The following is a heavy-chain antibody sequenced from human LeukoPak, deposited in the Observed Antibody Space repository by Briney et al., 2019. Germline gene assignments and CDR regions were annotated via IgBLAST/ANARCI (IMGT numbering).Heavy chain of an antibody. CDR2: IYPYDSDS. Sequence: GESLKISCKASGYSFSSYWIAWVRQMPGKGLEWVGVIYPYDSDSRYSQAFEGQVTMSADKSMSVAYLQLSSLRASDTAIYYCARQTATYFDYWGQGTLVTGSS. CDR1: GYSFSSYW. J-gene: IGHJ4*02. V-gene: IGHV5-51*01. CDR3: ARQTATYFDY. D-gene: IGHD1-26*01.